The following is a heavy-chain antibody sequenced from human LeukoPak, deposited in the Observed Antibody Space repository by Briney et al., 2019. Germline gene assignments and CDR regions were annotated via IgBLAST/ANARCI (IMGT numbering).Heavy chain of an antibody. CDR1: GGSISSSSYY. J-gene: IGHJ4*02. CDR2: IYYRGHT. Sequence: SETLSLTCTVSGGSISSSSYYWGWIRQPPGKGLEWIGSIYYRGHTYYNPSLKSRVTISVDTSKNQFSLKLSSVTAADTAVYYCARHRSGWLQSSFDYWGQGTLVTVSS. CDR3: ARHRSGWLQSSFDY. D-gene: IGHD5-24*01. V-gene: IGHV4-39*01.